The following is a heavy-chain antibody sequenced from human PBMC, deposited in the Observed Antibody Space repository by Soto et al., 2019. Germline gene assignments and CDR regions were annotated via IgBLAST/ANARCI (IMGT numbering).Heavy chain of an antibody. Sequence: PGESLKISCKGSGYSFTSYWISWVRQMPGKGLEWMGRIDPSDSYTNYSPSFQGHVTISADKSISTAYLQWSSLKAPDTAMYYCARLTIFGVDSNYGMDVWGQGTTVTVSS. J-gene: IGHJ6*02. D-gene: IGHD3-3*01. CDR3: ARLTIFGVDSNYGMDV. CDR1: GYSFTSYW. V-gene: IGHV5-10-1*01. CDR2: IDPSDSYT.